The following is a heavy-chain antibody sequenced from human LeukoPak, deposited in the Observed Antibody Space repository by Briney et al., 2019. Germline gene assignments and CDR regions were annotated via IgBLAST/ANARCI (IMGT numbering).Heavy chain of an antibody. Sequence: GGSLRLSCAASGFTFSSYGMHWVRQAPGKGLEWVAVISYDGSNKYYADSVKGRFTISRDNSKNTLYLQMNSLRAEDTAVYYCAKDRGKGNTAMVDYWGQGTLVTVSS. V-gene: IGHV3-30*18. CDR2: ISYDGSNK. CDR3: AKDRGKGNTAMVDY. D-gene: IGHD5-18*01. CDR1: GFTFSSYG. J-gene: IGHJ4*02.